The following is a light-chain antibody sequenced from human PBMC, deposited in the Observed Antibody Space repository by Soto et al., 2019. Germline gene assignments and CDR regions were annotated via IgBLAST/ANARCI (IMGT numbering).Light chain of an antibody. V-gene: IGKV1-27*01. J-gene: IGKJ1*01. CDR2: AAS. Sequence: DIQMTQSPSSLSAFVGDRVTITCRASQGISNYLAWYQQKPGRVPKLLIYAASTLQSGVPSRFSGSGSGTDFTLTISSLKPEDFATYSCQQANSFPWTFGQGTKVEIK. CDR3: QQANSFPWT. CDR1: QGISNY.